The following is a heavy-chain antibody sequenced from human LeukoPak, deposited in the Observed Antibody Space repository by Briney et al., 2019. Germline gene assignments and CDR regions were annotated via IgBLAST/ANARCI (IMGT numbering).Heavy chain of an antibody. J-gene: IGHJ4*02. CDR2: ISSSSTYI. Sequence: KPGGSLRLSCAASGFTFSSYSMNWVRQVPGKGLEWVSSISSSSTYIYYAGSVQGRFTISRDNAKNSLYLQMNSLRAEDTAVYYCAREGRSSGWYYFDYWGQGTLVTVSS. CDR3: AREGRSSGWYYFDY. CDR1: GFTFSSYS. D-gene: IGHD6-19*01. V-gene: IGHV3-21*01.